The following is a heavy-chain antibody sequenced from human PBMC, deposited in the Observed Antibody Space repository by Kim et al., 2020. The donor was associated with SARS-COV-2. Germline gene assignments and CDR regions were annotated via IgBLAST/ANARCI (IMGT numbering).Heavy chain of an antibody. CDR1: GFTFSSYA. D-gene: IGHD6-19*01. V-gene: IGHV3-23*01. CDR3: AKGIIAVAGTRVFGAPYPDY. Sequence: GGSLRLSCAASGFTFSSYAMSWVRQAPGKGLEWVSAISGSGGSTYYADSVKGRFTISRDNSKNTLYLQMNSLRAEDSAVYYCAKGIIAVAGTRVFGAPYPDYWGQGTLVTVSS. J-gene: IGHJ4*02. CDR2: ISGSGGST.